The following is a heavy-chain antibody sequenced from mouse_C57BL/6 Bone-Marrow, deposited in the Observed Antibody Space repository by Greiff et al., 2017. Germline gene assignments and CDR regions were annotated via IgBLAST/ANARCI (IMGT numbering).Heavy chain of an antibody. D-gene: IGHD1-1*01. Sequence: QVQLQQSGAELVRPGTSVKMSCKASGYTFTNYWIGWAKQRPGHGLEWIGDIYPGGGYTNYNEKFKGKATLAADTSSNTAYLRLSSLPSEDTAVYYCTTYYYGSSYPAWFAYWGQGTLVTVSA. J-gene: IGHJ3*01. CDR3: TTYYYGSSYPAWFAY. CDR2: IYPGGGYT. V-gene: IGHV1-63*01. CDR1: GYTFTNYW.